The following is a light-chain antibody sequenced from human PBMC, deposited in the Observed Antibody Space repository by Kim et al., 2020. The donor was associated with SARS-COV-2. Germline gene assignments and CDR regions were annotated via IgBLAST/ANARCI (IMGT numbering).Light chain of an antibody. CDR3: QLYGSSTDT. CDR1: GSVVSAS. Sequence: LAPGEVAALSYRASGSVVSASLAWYQQNPGQAPRLLIHDTSTRATGIPDRFSGSGSGTDFALTISRLEPEDFAVYYCQLYGSSTDTFGQGTKLEI. CDR2: DTS. J-gene: IGKJ2*01. V-gene: IGKV3-20*01.